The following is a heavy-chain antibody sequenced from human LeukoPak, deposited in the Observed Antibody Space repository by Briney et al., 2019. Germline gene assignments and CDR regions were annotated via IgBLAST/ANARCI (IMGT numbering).Heavy chain of an antibody. Sequence: GASVKVSCKASGGXFSSYAISWVRQAPGQGLEWMGRIIPILGIANYAQKFQGRVTITADKSTSTAYMELSSLRSEDTAVYYCASRFPTDDSLDYWGQGTLVTVSS. CDR2: IIPILGIA. J-gene: IGHJ4*02. V-gene: IGHV1-69*04. D-gene: IGHD3-3*01. CDR3: ASRFPTDDSLDY. CDR1: GGXFSSYA.